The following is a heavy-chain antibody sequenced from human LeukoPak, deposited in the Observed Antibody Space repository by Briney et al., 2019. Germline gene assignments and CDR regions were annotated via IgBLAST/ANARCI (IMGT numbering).Heavy chain of an antibody. J-gene: IGHJ5*02. CDR2: ISGSGGST. Sequence: GGSLRLSCAASGFTFSSYAMSRVRQAPGKGLEWVSAISGSGGSTYYADSVKGRFTISRDNSKNTLYLQMNSLRAEDTAVYYCAKDLVATRKQTPFDPWGQGTLVTVSS. D-gene: IGHD5-12*01. CDR3: AKDLVATRKQTPFDP. CDR1: GFTFSSYA. V-gene: IGHV3-23*01.